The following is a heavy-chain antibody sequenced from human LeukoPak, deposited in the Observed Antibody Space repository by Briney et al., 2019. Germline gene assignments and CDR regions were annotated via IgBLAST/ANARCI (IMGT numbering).Heavy chain of an antibody. CDR2: MNPNSGNT. V-gene: IGHV1-8*01. J-gene: IGHJ6*03. CDR3: ARELISKGDEEMATIWSHYYYYYMDV. D-gene: IGHD5-24*01. CDR1: GYTFTSYD. Sequence: ASVKVSCKASGYTFTSYDINWVRQATGQGLEWMGWMNPNSGNTGYAQKFQGRVTMTRNTSISTAYMELSSLRSEDTAVYYCARELISKGDEEMATIWSHYYYYYMDVWGKGTTVTVSS.